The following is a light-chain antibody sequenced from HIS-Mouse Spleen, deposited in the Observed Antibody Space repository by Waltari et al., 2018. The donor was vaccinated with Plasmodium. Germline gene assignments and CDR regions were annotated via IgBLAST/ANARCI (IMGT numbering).Light chain of an antibody. CDR3: NSRDSSGNHQV. Sequence: SSELTQAPAVSVALGQTVRITCQGDSLRSYYARWYQQKPGPAPVLVIYGKNNRPSGIPDRFSGSSSGNTASLTITGAQAEDEADYYCNSRDSSGNHQVFGGGTKLTVL. J-gene: IGLJ2*01. V-gene: IGLV3-19*01. CDR2: GKN. CDR1: SLRSYY.